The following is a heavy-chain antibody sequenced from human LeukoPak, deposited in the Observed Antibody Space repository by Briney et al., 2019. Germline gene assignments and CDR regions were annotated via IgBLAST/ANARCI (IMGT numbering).Heavy chain of an antibody. J-gene: IGHJ6*02. V-gene: IGHV3-49*03. Sequence: GGSLRLSCTASGFTFGDYAMSWFRQAPGKGLEWVGFIRSKAYGGTTEYAASVKGRFTISRDDSKSIAYLQMNSLKTEGTAVYYCTVQEYSSGWYNYYYGMDVWGQGTTVTVSS. D-gene: IGHD6-19*01. CDR1: GFTFGDYA. CDR2: IRSKAYGGTT. CDR3: TVQEYSSGWYNYYYGMDV.